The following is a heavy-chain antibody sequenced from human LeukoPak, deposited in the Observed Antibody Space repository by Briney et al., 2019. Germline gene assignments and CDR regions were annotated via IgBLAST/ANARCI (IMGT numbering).Heavy chain of an antibody. J-gene: IGHJ4*02. Sequence: PGGSLRLSCAASGFTFSSYWMSRVRQAPGKGLEWVANIDQDGTKTYSVDSVKGRFTISRDNAKNYLFLQMNSLRAGDTAFYYCARELDGSVDYWGQGSLVTVSS. V-gene: IGHV3-7*01. CDR1: GFTFSSYW. CDR2: IDQDGTKT. CDR3: ARELDGSVDY. D-gene: IGHD3-10*01.